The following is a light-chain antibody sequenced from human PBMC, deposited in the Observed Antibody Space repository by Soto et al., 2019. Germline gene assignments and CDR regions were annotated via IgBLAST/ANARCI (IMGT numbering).Light chain of an antibody. CDR3: SSYATSRTHVA. V-gene: IGLV2-14*01. CDR1: SSDVGGYNF. CDR2: DVT. Sequence: QSVLTQPASVSGSPGQSITITCTGTSSDVGGYNFVSWYQHHPGKAPKLIIHDVTNRPSGVSTRFSASKSGNTASLTISGLQAEDEADYYCSSYATSRTHVAFGGGTKVTVL. J-gene: IGLJ2*01.